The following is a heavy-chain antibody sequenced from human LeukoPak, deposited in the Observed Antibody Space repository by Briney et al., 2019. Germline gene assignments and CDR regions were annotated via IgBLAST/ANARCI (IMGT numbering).Heavy chain of an antibody. CDR3: ATTELLWFGELLFDY. J-gene: IGHJ4*02. CDR2: FDPEDGET. V-gene: IGHV1-24*01. CDR1: GYTLTELS. D-gene: IGHD3-10*01. Sequence: GASVKVSCKVSGYTLTELSMHWVRQAPGKGLEWMGGFDPEDGETIYAQKFQGRVTMTEDTSTDTAYMELSSLRSEDTAVYYCATTELLWFGELLFDYWGQGTLVTVSS.